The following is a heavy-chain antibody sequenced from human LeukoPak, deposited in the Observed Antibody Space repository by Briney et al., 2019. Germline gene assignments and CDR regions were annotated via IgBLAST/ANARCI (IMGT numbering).Heavy chain of an antibody. D-gene: IGHD3-22*01. CDR2: ISGSGGST. CDR3: AKDKYYHDSSGCLDY. Sequence: GGSLRLSCAASGFTFSSYAMSWVRQAPGKGLEWVSAISGSGGSTYYADSVKGRFTISRENSKNTLYLQMNSLRAEDTAVYYCAKDKYYHDSSGCLDYWGQGTLVTVSS. J-gene: IGHJ4*02. CDR1: GFTFSSYA. V-gene: IGHV3-23*01.